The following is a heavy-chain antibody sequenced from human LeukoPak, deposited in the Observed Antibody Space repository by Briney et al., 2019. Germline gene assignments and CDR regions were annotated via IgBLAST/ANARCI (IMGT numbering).Heavy chain of an antibody. J-gene: IGHJ5*02. D-gene: IGHD6-19*01. CDR1: GFTFSSSS. V-gene: IGHV3-21*01. CDR2: IRSGSTYT. Sequence: GGSLRLSCAASGFTFSSSSMNWVRQTPGKGLKWVSLIRSGSTYTYYADSVKGRFTISRDNAKNSLFLQMNSLRAEDTAVYYCAKDLAVSSNAWGQGTLVTVSS. CDR3: AKDLAVSSNA.